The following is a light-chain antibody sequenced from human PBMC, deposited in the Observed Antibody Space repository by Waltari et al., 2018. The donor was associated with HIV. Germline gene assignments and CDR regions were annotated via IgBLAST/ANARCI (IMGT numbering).Light chain of an antibody. J-gene: IGLJ1*01. V-gene: IGLV2-14*01. Sequence: QSALTQPASVSGSPGQSITISCTGTSSDVGAYNYVSWYQQHPGQAPKFIIYDVNYRPSGISSRFSGSKSGNTASLTISGLQAEDEADYYCSSYTGSDTLLGVFGTGTKVTVL. CDR1: SSDVGAYNY. CDR2: DVN. CDR3: SSYTGSDTLLGV.